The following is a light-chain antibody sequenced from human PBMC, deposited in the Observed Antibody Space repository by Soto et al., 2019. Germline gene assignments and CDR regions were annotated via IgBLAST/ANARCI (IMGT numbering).Light chain of an antibody. J-gene: IGKJ4*01. CDR3: QKCYATPLN. CDR1: QSLGNW. CDR2: DAS. V-gene: IGKV1-5*01. Sequence: DIQMTPSPSATSAFVVARVNITFRASQSLGNWLAWYQQKPGKAPELLIHDASSLENGVSSRFSGSGSGTEFTLTISSLQPDDFATYICQKCYATPLNCGGGNKVDIK.